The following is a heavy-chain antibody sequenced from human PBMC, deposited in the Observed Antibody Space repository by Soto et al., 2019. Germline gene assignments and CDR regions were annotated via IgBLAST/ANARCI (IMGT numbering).Heavy chain of an antibody. CDR3: ARGATHGSSWYFWFDP. CDR2: IIPLFGTT. J-gene: IGHJ5*02. Sequence: QMQLVQSGAEVRMPGSSVKVPCKASGGTFSTYSINWVRQAPGQGLEWMGGIIPLFGTTNYAQKFKGRVTITADESTSTAYMELSSLRAEDAAVYYCARGATHGSSWYFWFDPWGQGTLVTVSS. V-gene: IGHV1-69*01. D-gene: IGHD6-13*01. CDR1: GGTFSTYS.